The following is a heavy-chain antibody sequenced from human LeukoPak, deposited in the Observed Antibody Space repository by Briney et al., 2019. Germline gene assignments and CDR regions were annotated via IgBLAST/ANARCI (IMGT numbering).Heavy chain of an antibody. CDR3: ARGSVHSVGLGYCSGGSCYGDAFDI. J-gene: IGHJ3*02. Sequence: ASVKVSCKASGYTFTGYYMHWVRQAPGQGLEWMGWINPNSGGTNYAQKFQGRVTMTRDTSISTAYMELSRLRSDDTAVYYCARGSVHSVGLGYCSGGSCYGDAFDIWGQGTMVTVSS. V-gene: IGHV1-2*02. CDR2: INPNSGGT. CDR1: GYTFTGYY. D-gene: IGHD2-15*01.